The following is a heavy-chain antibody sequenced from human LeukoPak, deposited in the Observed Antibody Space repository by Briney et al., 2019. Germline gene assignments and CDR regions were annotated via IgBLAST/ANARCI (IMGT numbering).Heavy chain of an antibody. CDR2: FDPEDGET. CDR1: GYTLTELS. V-gene: IGHV1-24*01. J-gene: IGHJ4*02. Sequence: ASVKVSCKVSGYTLTELSMHWVRQAPGKGLEWMGGFDPEDGETIYAQEFQGRVTMTEDTSTDTAYMELSSLRSEDTAVYYCATVGWELASRYFDYWGQGTLVTVSS. D-gene: IGHD1-26*01. CDR3: ATVGWELASRYFDY.